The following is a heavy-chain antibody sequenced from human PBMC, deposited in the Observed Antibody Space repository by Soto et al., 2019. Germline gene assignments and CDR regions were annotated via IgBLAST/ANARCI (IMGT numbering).Heavy chain of an antibody. CDR2: IIPILGIA. D-gene: IGHD3-22*01. V-gene: IGHV1-69*02. Sequence: QVQLVQSGAEVKKPGSSVKVSCKASGGTFSSYTISWVRQAPGQGLEWMGRIIPILGIANYAQKFQGRVTITADKSTSTAYMELSSMRSEDTAVSYCASHIVVDVYYYGMDVWGQGTTVTVSS. CDR1: GGTFSSYT. CDR3: ASHIVVDVYYYGMDV. J-gene: IGHJ6*02.